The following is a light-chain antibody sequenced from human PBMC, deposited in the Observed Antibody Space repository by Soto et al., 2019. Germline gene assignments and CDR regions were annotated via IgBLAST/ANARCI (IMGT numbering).Light chain of an antibody. V-gene: IGLV2-23*02. J-gene: IGLJ2*01. CDR3: CSYALSRPVV. CDR2: EVS. Sequence: QSVLTQPASVSGSPGQSITISCSGSSNDIGKYNLVSWYQQHPGKAPKLIIDEVSERPSGVSNRFSGSKSDNTASLTISGLPAEDQADYYCCSYALSRPVVFGRGTKLTVL. CDR1: SNDIGKYNL.